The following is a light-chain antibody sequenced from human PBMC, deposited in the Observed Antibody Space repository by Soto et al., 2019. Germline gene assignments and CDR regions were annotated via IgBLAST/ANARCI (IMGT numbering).Light chain of an antibody. CDR2: GAS. CDR3: QQHGSSPIT. Sequence: IVLTPSPGTLSLSPGDRATLCYRASHSVTTQFAWYQQTPGQAPSLIIHGASSRATGVPDRITGSGSGTDFTLTISRLEPEDVAVYYCQQHGSSPITFGQGTRLEIK. J-gene: IGKJ5*01. V-gene: IGKV3-20*01. CDR1: HSVTTQ.